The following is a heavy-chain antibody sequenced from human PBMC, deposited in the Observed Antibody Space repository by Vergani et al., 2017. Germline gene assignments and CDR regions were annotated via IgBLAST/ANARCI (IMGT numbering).Heavy chain of an antibody. CDR3: ARAWAAAGDFDY. Sequence: QVQLVQSGAEVKKPGASVTVSCKASGYTFTSYYMHWVRQAPGQGLEWMGIINPSGGSTSYAQKFQGRVTMTRDTSTSTVYMELSSLRSEDTAVYYCARAWAAAGDFDYWGQGTLVTVSS. CDR2: INPSGGST. D-gene: IGHD6-13*01. CDR1: GYTFTSYY. J-gene: IGHJ4*02. V-gene: IGHV1-46*01.